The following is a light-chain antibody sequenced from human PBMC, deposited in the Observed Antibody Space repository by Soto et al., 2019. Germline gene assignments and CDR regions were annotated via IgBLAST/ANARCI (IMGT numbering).Light chain of an antibody. Sequence: DIQMTQSPSTLSASVGDRVTITCRASQSISTWLAWYQQKPGTAPKLLIYKASTLESGVPSRFSGSRSGTEFTLTVSSLRPDDFASYYCQQYNDSFPYTFGQGNKVDIK. CDR2: KAS. CDR1: QSISTW. J-gene: IGKJ2*01. V-gene: IGKV1-5*03. CDR3: QQYNDSFPYT.